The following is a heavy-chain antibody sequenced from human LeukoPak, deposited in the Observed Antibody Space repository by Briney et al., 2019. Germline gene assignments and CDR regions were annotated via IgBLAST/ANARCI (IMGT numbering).Heavy chain of an antibody. V-gene: IGHV3-30*02. J-gene: IGHJ4*02. Sequence: AGSLSLSCAASGFTFSSYGMNWVRQAPGQGLEWLAVIWYDGSNIYYADSVKGRFTISRDNSKNTLHLQMNSLRAEDTAVYYCAKDLGSRWEVDYWGQGTLVTVSS. CDR3: AKDLGSRWEVDY. CDR1: GFTFSSYG. D-gene: IGHD6-13*01. CDR2: IWYDGSNI.